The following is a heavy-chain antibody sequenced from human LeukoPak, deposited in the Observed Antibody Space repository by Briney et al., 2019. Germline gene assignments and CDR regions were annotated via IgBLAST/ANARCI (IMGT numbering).Heavy chain of an antibody. Sequence: GGSLRLSCAASGFTFSTYGIHWVRQAPGKGLEWVAFISYDGSNKYYADSVKGRFTISRDNSKNTLYLQMNSLRAEDTAVYYCAKVHSSGYDIDYWGQGTLVTVSS. D-gene: IGHD3-22*01. CDR3: AKVHSSGYDIDY. V-gene: IGHV3-30*18. CDR1: GFTFSTYG. CDR2: ISYDGSNK. J-gene: IGHJ4*02.